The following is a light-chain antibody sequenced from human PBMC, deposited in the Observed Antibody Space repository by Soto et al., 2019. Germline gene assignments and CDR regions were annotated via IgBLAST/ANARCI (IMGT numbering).Light chain of an antibody. Sequence: DIVMTQSPDSLAVSLGERATINCKYSQSVLYSSNNKTYVAWYQQKPGQPPKLLIYWASTRESGVPDLFSGSGSGTDFTLTVSRLQAEDVSVYYCPQYYSTPWTFGQGTKVEIK. CDR1: QSVLYSSNNKTY. CDR2: WAS. V-gene: IGKV4-1*01. J-gene: IGKJ1*01. CDR3: PQYYSTPWT.